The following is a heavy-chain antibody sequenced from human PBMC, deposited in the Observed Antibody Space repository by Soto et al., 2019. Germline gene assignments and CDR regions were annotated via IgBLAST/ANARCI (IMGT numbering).Heavy chain of an antibody. CDR2: IYYSGST. J-gene: IGHJ6*02. CDR3: ARQSPLYGNSRRYYYYGMGV. Sequence: SETLSLTCTVSGGSISSSSYYWGWIRQPPGKGLEWIGSIYYSGSTYYNPSLKSRVTISVDTSKNQFSLKLSSVAAADTAVDYCARQSPLYGNSRRYYYYGMGVWSQGTTVTLSS. CDR1: GGSISSSSYY. D-gene: IGHD4-17*01. V-gene: IGHV4-39*01.